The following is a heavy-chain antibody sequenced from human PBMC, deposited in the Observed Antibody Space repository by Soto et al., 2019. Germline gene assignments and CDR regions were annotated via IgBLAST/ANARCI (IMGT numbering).Heavy chain of an antibody. J-gene: IGHJ4*02. V-gene: IGHV5-51*01. CDR3: ATVMATTLPYYFVY. CDR2: IYPGDSDT. Sequence: AGESLKISCEGSGYSFSHYWIAWVRQVPGKGLELMGIIYPGDSDTRYSPSFQGQVTISADKSISTAYLQWSSLKASDTATYYCATVMATTLPYYFVYWGQGTLVTVSS. CDR1: GYSFSHYW. D-gene: IGHD2-21*01.